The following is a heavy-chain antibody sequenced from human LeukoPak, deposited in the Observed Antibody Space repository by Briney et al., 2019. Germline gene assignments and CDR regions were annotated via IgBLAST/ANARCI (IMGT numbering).Heavy chain of an antibody. CDR3: ARDGEYSSSLPWVY. J-gene: IGHJ4*02. V-gene: IGHV1-18*01. CDR2: ISAYNGNT. Sequence: ASVKVSCKASGYTFTSYGISWVRQAPGQGLEWMGWISAYNGNTNYAQKLQGRVTMTTDTSTSTAYMVLRSLRSDDTAVYYCARDGEYSSSLPWVYWGQGTLVTVSS. CDR1: GYTFTSYG. D-gene: IGHD6-6*01.